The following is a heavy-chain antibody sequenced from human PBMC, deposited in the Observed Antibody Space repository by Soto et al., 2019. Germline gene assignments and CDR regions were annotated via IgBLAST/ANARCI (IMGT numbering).Heavy chain of an antibody. CDR2: INVHTGNT. V-gene: IGHV1-18*01. J-gene: IGHJ6*02. CDR1: GYNLAGDG. CDR3: ASRGNPLMDV. D-gene: IGHD4-4*01. Sequence: QVQVVQSGAEVKKPGASVTVSCKPSGYNLAGDGLTWVRQAPGQGLEWMGWINVHTGNTHYAQKFQDRLIMATDTSTRTVYMEMRNLRSDDTAVYYCASRGNPLMDVWGQGTTVTVSS.